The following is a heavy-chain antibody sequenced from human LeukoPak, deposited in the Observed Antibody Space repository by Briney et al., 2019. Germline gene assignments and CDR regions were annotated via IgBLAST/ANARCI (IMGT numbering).Heavy chain of an antibody. CDR1: GFTFSSYW. Sequence: GGSLRLSCAASGFTFSSYWMRWVRGAPGKGREGGANIKQGGSEKYYVDSVKGRFTISRDNAKNSLYLQMNSLRAEDTAVYYCARDLDIVVVPAAMVPDYWGQGTLVTVSS. CDR3: ARDLDIVVVPAAMVPDY. D-gene: IGHD2-2*03. CDR2: IKQGGSEK. J-gene: IGHJ4*02. V-gene: IGHV3-7*01.